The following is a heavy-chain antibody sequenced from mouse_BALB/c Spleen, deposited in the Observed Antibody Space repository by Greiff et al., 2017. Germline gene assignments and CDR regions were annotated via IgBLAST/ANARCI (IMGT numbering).Heavy chain of an antibody. CDR1: GYTFSSYW. Sequence: VQLQQSGAELMKPGASVKISCKATGYTFSSYWIEWVKQRPGHGLEWIGEILPGSGSTNYNEKFKGKATFTADTSSNTAYMQLSSLTSEDSAVYYCARSYYGNYDAMDYWGQGTSVTVSS. J-gene: IGHJ4*01. CDR2: ILPGSGST. V-gene: IGHV1-9*01. CDR3: ARSYYGNYDAMDY. D-gene: IGHD2-10*01.